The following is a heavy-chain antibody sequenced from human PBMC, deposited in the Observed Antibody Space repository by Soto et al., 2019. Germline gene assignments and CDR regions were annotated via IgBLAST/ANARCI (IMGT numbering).Heavy chain of an antibody. J-gene: IGHJ4*02. CDR2: ISYDGSNK. CDR3: APNYYGSGSSRDPN. D-gene: IGHD3-10*01. V-gene: IGHV3-30*03. CDR1: GFTFSSYG. Sequence: GGSLRLSCAASGFTFSSYGMHWVRQAPGKGLEWVAVISYDGSNKYYADSVKGRFTISRDNSKNTLYLQMNSLRAEDTAVYYCAPNYYGSGSSRDPNWGQGTLVTVSS.